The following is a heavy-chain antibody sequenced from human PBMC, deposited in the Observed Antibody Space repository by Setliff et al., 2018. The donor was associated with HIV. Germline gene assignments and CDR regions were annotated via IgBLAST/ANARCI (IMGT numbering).Heavy chain of an antibody. J-gene: IGHJ4*02. Sequence: SSETLSLTCTVSGGFVSRSSYYWGWIRQPRGKRLEWIGTIYCNGDTQYNPSFKSRVIMSVDTSKNQFSLRLISVTAADTAVYYCVRMEATRPPRGLDCWGPGTLVTVSS. CDR1: GGFVSRSSYY. D-gene: IGHD6-6*01. CDR2: IYCNGDT. CDR3: VRMEATRPPRGLDC. V-gene: IGHV4-39*01.